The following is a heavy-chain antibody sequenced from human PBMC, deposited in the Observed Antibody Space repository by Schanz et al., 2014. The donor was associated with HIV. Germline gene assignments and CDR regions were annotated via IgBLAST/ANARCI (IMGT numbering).Heavy chain of an antibody. V-gene: IGHV3-30*18. J-gene: IGHJ6*02. CDR3: AKDQGYDFWSGYYNYYSMDV. Sequence: VQLVESGGGLVKPGRSLRLSCAASGFTFSSYGMHWVRQAPGKGLEWVAVISYDGSNKYYTDSVKGRFTISRDNSKNTLYLQMNSLRAEDTALYYCAKDQGYDFWSGYYNYYSMDVWGQGTTVTVSS. D-gene: IGHD3-3*01. CDR2: ISYDGSNK. CDR1: GFTFSSYG.